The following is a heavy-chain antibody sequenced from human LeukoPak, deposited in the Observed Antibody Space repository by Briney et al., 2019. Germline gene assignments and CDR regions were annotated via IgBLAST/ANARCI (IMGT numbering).Heavy chain of an antibody. D-gene: IGHD3-10*01. CDR1: GFAFTNYP. J-gene: IGHJ4*02. Sequence: GGSLRLSCVASGFAFTNYPMNWVRQAPGKGLEWVSSIGSSITYTYYADSVKGRFTISRDNSKNTLYLQMNSLRAEDTAVYYCATLWFGELFPFDYWGQGILVTVSS. CDR2: IGSSITYT. V-gene: IGHV3-21*01. CDR3: ATLWFGELFPFDY.